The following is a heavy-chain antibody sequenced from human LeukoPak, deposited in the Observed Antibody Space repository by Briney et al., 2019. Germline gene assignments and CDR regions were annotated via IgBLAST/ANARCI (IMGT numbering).Heavy chain of an antibody. J-gene: IGHJ2*01. CDR3: ARGAYCGGNCYWYFDL. D-gene: IGHD2-21*02. CDR2: IWYDGSNQ. CDR1: GFTFSNYF. Sequence: GGSLRLSCAASGFTFSNYFIHWVRQAPGKGLEWVAVIWYDGSNQYCADSVKGRFTISRDNSKNTLYLQMNSLRDEDTAVYYCARGAYCGGNCYWYFDLWGRGTLVTVSS. V-gene: IGHV3-33*01.